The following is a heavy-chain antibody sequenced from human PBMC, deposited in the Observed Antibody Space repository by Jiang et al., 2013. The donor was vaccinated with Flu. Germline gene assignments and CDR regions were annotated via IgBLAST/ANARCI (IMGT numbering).Heavy chain of an antibody. CDR2: ISSSGSTI. J-gene: IGHJ5*02. D-gene: IGHD4-11*01. Sequence: SGFTFSDYYMSWIRQAPGKGLEWVSYISSSGSTIYYADSVKGRFTISRDNAKNSLYLQMNSLRAEDTAVYYCARTHDYSNHYWFDPWGQGTLVTVSS. CDR3: ARTHDYSNHYWFDP. V-gene: IGHV3-11*01. CDR1: GFTFSDYY.